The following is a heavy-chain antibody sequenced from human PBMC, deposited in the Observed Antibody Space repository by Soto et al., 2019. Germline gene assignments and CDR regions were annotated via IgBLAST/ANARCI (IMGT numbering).Heavy chain of an antibody. V-gene: IGHV4-39*01. CDR1: GVSINSRGYY. J-gene: IGHJ4*02. CDR3: ARKEDGYNRLFDY. D-gene: IGHD5-12*01. Sequence: QVQLQESGPGLVKPSETLSLTCTVSGVSINSRGYYWGWIRQPPGKGLEWIESMFYSGTTYYNPSLKSRITIAVDSSKNQFSLGLSSVTAADTAFYYCARKEDGYNRLFDYWGQGILVTVSS. CDR2: MFYSGTT.